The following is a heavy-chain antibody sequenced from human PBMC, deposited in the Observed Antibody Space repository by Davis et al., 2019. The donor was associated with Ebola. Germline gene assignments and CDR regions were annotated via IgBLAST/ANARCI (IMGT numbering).Heavy chain of an antibody. J-gene: IGHJ6*02. V-gene: IGHV3-23*01. CDR3: AKSDYYDSSGYYYDYYGMDV. CDR2: ISGSGGST. CDR1: GFTFSSYA. D-gene: IGHD3-22*01. Sequence: GESLKISCAASGFTFSSYAMSWVRQAPGKGLEWVSAISGSGGSTYYADSVKGRFTISRDNSKNTLYLQMNSLRAEDTAVYYCAKSDYYDSSGYYYDYYGMDVWGQGTTVTVSS.